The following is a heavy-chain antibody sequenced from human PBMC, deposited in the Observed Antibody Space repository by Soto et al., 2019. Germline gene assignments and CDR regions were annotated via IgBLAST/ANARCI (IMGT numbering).Heavy chain of an antibody. Sequence: SVKVSCKASGFTFTSSAMQWVRQARGQRLEWIGWIVVGRGNTNYAQKFQERVTITRDMSTSTAYMELSSLRSEDTAVYYCAAHTSGCSGGSCYSHYYYMDVWGQGTTVTVSS. CDR1: GFTFTSSA. CDR2: IVVGRGNT. V-gene: IGHV1-58*02. J-gene: IGHJ6*03. CDR3: AAHTSGCSGGSCYSHYYYMDV. D-gene: IGHD2-15*01.